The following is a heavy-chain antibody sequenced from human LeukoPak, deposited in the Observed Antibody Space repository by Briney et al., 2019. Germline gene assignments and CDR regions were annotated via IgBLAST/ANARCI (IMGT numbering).Heavy chain of an antibody. J-gene: IGHJ4*02. Sequence: GASVKVSCKASGYTFTSYGISGVRQAPGQGLERMGGISAYNGNTNYAQKLQGRVTMTTDTSTSTAYMKLRSLRSDDTAVYYCARVNGDSSGYLFDYWGQGTLVTVSS. CDR1: GYTFTSYG. CDR2: ISAYNGNT. V-gene: IGHV1-18*01. CDR3: ARVNGDSSGYLFDY. D-gene: IGHD3-22*01.